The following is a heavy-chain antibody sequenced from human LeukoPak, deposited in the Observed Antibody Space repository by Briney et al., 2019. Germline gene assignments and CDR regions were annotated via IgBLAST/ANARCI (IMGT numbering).Heavy chain of an antibody. Sequence: ASGTLSLTCAVSGGSISSSNWWSWVRQAPGKGLEWVSSISSSSSYIYYADSVKGRFTISRDNAKNSLYLQMNSLRAEDTAVYYCASSTSYYYGSGSFYGMDVWGKGTTVTVSS. CDR1: GGSISSSN. D-gene: IGHD3-10*01. V-gene: IGHV3-21*01. CDR2: ISSSSSYI. CDR3: ASSTSYYYGSGSFYGMDV. J-gene: IGHJ6*04.